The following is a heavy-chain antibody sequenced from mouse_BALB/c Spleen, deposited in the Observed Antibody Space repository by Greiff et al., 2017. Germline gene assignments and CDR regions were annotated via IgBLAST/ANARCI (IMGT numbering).Heavy chain of an antibody. D-gene: IGHD2-4*01. Sequence: VQLKESGPGLVKPSQSLSLTCTVTGYSITSDYAWNWIRQFPGNKLEWMGYISYSGSTSYNPSLKSRISITRDTSKNQFFLQLNSVTTEDTATYYCARYDYDGAMDYWGQGTSVTVSS. J-gene: IGHJ4*01. V-gene: IGHV3-2*02. CDR2: ISYSGST. CDR1: GYSITSDYA. CDR3: ARYDYDGAMDY.